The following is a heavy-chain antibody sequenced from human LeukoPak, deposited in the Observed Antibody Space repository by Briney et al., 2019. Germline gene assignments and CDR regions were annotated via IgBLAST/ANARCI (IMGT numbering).Heavy chain of an antibody. V-gene: IGHV4-59*12. CDR2: MFYSGST. D-gene: IGHD3-22*01. CDR1: GGSISTYY. J-gene: IGHJ2*01. Sequence: PSETLSLTCTVSGGSISTYYWNWIRQPPGKGLEWIGYMFYSGSTNCNPSLKSRVTILVDTSKNRFSLKLSSVTAADTAVYYCARVIIYDSSGYDWYFDLRGRGTLVTVSS. CDR3: ARVIIYDSSGYDWYFDL.